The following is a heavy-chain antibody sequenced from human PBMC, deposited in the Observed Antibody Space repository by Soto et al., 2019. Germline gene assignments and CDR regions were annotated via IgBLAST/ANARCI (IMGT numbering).Heavy chain of an antibody. Sequence: GGSLRLSCAASGFTFSSYGMHWVRQAPGKGLEWVAVIWYDGSNKYYADSVKGRFTISRDNSKNTLYLQMNSLRAEDTAVYYCARDSTDYGDYVFDYWGQGTLVTVS. J-gene: IGHJ4*02. CDR1: GFTFSSYG. D-gene: IGHD4-17*01. CDR2: IWYDGSNK. V-gene: IGHV3-33*01. CDR3: ARDSTDYGDYVFDY.